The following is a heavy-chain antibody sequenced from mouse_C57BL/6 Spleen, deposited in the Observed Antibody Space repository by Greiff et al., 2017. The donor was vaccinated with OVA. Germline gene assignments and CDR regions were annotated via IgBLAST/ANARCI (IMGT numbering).Heavy chain of an antibody. V-gene: IGHV1-4*01. J-gene: IGHJ4*01. CDR2: INPSSGYT. CDR1: GYTFTSYT. Sequence: QVHVKQSGAELARPGASVKMSCKASGYTFTSYTMHWVKQRPGQGLEWIGYINPSSGYTKYNQKFKDKATLTADKSSSTAYMQLSSLTSEDSAVYYCAREGDSSYAMDYWGQGTSVTVSS. CDR3: AREGDSSYAMDY. D-gene: IGHD3-3*01.